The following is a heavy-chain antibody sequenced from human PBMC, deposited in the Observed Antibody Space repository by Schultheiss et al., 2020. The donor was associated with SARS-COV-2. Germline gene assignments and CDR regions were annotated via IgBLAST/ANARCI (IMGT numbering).Heavy chain of an antibody. CDR1: GFTFSSYA. Sequence: GGSLRLSCAASGFTFSSYAMHWVRQAPGKGLEWVSRINSDGSSTSYADSVKGRFTISRDNAKNTLYLQMNSLRADDTAVYYCAKEYSSSWYYDYWGQGTLVTVSS. CDR2: INSDGSST. V-gene: IGHV3-74*01. J-gene: IGHJ4*02. D-gene: IGHD6-13*01. CDR3: AKEYSSSWYYDY.